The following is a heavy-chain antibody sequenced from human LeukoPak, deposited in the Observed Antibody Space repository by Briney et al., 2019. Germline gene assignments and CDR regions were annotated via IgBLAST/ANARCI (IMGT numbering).Heavy chain of an antibody. V-gene: IGHV3-30*03. D-gene: IGHD3-22*01. CDR2: ISYDGSNK. J-gene: IGHJ4*02. CDR1: GFTFSSYG. CDR3: ARSGLSNYDGFDY. Sequence: GGSLRLSCAASGFTFSSYGMHWVRQAPGKGLEGVAVISYDGSNKYYADSVKGRFTISRDNYKNTLYLQMNSLRAEDTAVYYCARSGLSNYDGFDYWGQGTLVTVSS.